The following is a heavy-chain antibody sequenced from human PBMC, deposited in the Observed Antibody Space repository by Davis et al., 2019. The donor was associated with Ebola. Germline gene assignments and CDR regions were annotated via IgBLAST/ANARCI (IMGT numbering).Heavy chain of an antibody. J-gene: IGHJ4*02. D-gene: IGHD3-16*01. CDR1: GYTFTSYA. V-gene: IGHV7-4-1*02. CDR2: INTNTGNP. Sequence: ASVKVSCKASGYTFTSYAMNWVRQAPGQGLEWMGWINTNTGNPTYAQGFTGRFVFSLDTSVNTAFLQISNLRAEDTAIYYCARGMGELALNWGQGTLVTVSS. CDR3: ARGMGELALN.